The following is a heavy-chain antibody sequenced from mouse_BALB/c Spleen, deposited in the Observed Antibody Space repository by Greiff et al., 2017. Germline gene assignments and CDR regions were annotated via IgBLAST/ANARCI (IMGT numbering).Heavy chain of an antibody. D-gene: IGHD1-1*01. CDR1: GYTFTDYA. J-gene: IGHJ4*01. CDR3: ARSGSSYDYAMDY. CDR2: ISTYYGNT. V-gene: IGHV1-67*01. Sequence: VQLQQSGPELVRPGVSVKISCKGSGYTFTDYAMHWVKQSHAKSLEWIGVISTYYGNTNYNQKFKGKATMTVDKSSSTAYMELARLTSEDSAIYYCARSGSSYDYAMDYWGQGTSVTVSS.